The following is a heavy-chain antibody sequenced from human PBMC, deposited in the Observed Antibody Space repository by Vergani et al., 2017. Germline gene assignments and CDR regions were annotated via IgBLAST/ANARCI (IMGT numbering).Heavy chain of an antibody. J-gene: IGHJ5*02. D-gene: IGHD3-22*01. CDR1: GYSFTSYW. CDR3: ARVGWSYYDSSGYYYAPGGWFDP. V-gene: IGHV5-10-1*03. Sequence: VQLVQSGAEVKKPGESLRISCKGSGYSFTSYWISWVRQMPGKGLEWMGRIDPSDSYTNYSPSFQGHVTISADKSIRTAYLQWSSLKASDTAMYYCARVGWSYYDSSGYYYAPGGWFDPWGQGTLVTVSS. CDR2: IDPSDSYT.